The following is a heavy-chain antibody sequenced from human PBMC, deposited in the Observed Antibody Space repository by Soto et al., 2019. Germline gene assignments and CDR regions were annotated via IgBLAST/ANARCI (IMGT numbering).Heavy chain of an antibody. V-gene: IGHV4-31*03. J-gene: IGHJ4*02. D-gene: IGHD3-9*01. Sequence: SETLSLTCTVSGGSISSGGYYWSWIRQHPGKGLEWIGYIYYSGSTYYNPSLKSRVTISVDTSKNQFSLKLSSVTAADTAVYYCARERYDILSFDYWGQGTLVTVSS. CDR1: GGSISSGGYY. CDR2: IYYSGST. CDR3: ARERYDILSFDY.